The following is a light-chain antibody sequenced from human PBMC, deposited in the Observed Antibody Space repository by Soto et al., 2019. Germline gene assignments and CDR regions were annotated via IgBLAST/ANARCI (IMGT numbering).Light chain of an antibody. CDR3: QSYDSSLSGSKV. CDR1: SSNIGAGYD. V-gene: IGLV1-40*01. J-gene: IGLJ2*01. Sequence: QSVLTQPPSVSGARGQRVTISCTGSSSNIGAGYDVHWYQQLPGTAPKLLIYGNSNRPSGVPDRFSGSKSGTSASLAITGLQAEDEADYYCQSYDSSLSGSKVFGGGTKVTVL. CDR2: GNS.